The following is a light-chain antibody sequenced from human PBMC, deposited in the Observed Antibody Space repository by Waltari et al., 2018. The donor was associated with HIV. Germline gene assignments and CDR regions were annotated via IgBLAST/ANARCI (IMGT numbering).Light chain of an antibody. V-gene: IGKV1-39*01. J-gene: IGKJ4*01. CDR1: QSISSY. CDR2: AAS. Sequence: DIQMIQPSSSLSASVGGRITITCWASQSISSYLNWYQQKPGKAPKLLIYAASSLQSGVPARFSGSGSGTDFTLTISSLQPEDFATYYCQQSYSTPLTFGGGTKVEIK. CDR3: QQSYSTPLT.